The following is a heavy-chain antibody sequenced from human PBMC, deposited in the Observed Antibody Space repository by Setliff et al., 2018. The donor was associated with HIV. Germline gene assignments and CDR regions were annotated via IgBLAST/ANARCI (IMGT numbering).Heavy chain of an antibody. J-gene: IGHJ4*02. D-gene: IGHD2-2*01. V-gene: IGHV3-73*01. Sequence: GGSLRLSCAASGFGFSGSAMHWVRQASGKGLEWVGHIRTKANSYATVYAASVKGRFTISRDDAKNTAYLQMSSLKTEDTALYYCIPEGSSSIFFPHWGRGTLVTVSS. CDR1: GFGFSGSA. CDR3: IPEGSSSIFFPH. CDR2: IRTKANSYAT.